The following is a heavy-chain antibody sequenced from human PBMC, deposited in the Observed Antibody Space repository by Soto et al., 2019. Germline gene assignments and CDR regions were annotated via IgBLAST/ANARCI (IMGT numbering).Heavy chain of an antibody. CDR2: IYSGGST. CDR1: GFTVSSNY. CDR3: ARWSAHGLERPPLDAFDI. Sequence: GGSLRLSCAASGFTVSSNYMSWVRQAPGKGLEWVSVIYSGGSTYYADSVKGRFTISRDNSKNTLYLQMNSLRAEDTAVYYCARWSAHGLERPPLDAFDIWGQGTMVTVSS. D-gene: IGHD1-1*01. V-gene: IGHV3-66*01. J-gene: IGHJ3*02.